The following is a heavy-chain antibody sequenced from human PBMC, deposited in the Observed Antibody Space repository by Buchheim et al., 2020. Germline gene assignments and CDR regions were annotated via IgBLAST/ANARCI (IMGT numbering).Heavy chain of an antibody. V-gene: IGHV3-30*18. CDR2: ISYDGSNK. Sequence: QVQLVESGGGVVQPGRSLRLSCAASGFTFSSYGMHWVRQAPGKGLEWVAVISYDGSNKYYADSVKGRFTISRDNSKNTLYPQMNSLRAEDTAVYYCAKDQGDQWLDYWGQGTL. D-gene: IGHD6-19*01. J-gene: IGHJ4*02. CDR3: AKDQGDQWLDY. CDR1: GFTFSSYG.